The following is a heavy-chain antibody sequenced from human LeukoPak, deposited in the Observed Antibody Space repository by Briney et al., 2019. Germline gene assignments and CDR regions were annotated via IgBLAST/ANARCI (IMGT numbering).Heavy chain of an antibody. CDR3: AILGSKAVVFNARGY. V-gene: IGHV4-39*01. CDR2: IYYSGNT. J-gene: IGHJ4*02. D-gene: IGHD3-22*01. Sequence: SETLSLTCTVSGGSISCSSYYWGWIRQPPGKGLEWIGSIYYSGNTYYHPSLKSRVTISVDTSKNQFSLKLNSVTAADTAVYYCAILGSKAVVFNARGYWGQGTLVTVSS. CDR1: GGSISCSSYY.